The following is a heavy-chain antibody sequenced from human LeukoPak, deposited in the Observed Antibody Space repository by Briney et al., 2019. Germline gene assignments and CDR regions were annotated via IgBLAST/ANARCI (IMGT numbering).Heavy chain of an antibody. CDR3: ASRSLFEYSSSYLDP. J-gene: IGHJ5*02. CDR1: GYTFTSYD. V-gene: IGHV1-8*01. Sequence: GASVKVSCKASGYTFTSYDINWVRQATGQGLEWMGWMNPNSGNTGYAQKLQSRVTMTRNNSISRAYLELSSLRCEDTAVYYCASRSLFEYSSSYLDPWGQGTLVSVSS. D-gene: IGHD6-6*01. CDR2: MNPNSGNT.